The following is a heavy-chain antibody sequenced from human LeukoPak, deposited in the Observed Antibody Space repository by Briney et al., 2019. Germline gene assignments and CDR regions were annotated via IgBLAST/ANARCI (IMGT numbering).Heavy chain of an antibody. J-gene: IGHJ5*02. D-gene: IGHD3-22*01. CDR2: INHSGST. V-gene: IGHV4-61*01. Sequence: SETLSLTCTVSGGSVSSGSYYWSWIRQPPGKGLEWIGEINHSGSTNYNPSLKSRVTISVDTSKNQFSLKLSSVTAADTAVYYCAREVLGYYYDSSGRYNWFDPWGQGTLVTVSS. CDR3: AREVLGYYYDSSGRYNWFDP. CDR1: GGSVSSGSYY.